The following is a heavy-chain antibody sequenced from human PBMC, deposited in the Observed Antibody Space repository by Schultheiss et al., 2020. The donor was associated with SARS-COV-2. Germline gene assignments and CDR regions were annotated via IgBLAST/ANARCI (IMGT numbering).Heavy chain of an antibody. CDR1: GGSFSGYY. CDR2: INHSGST. D-gene: IGHD3-3*01. CDR3: AGREPFYYDFWSGYQAPFDY. J-gene: IGHJ4*02. V-gene: IGHV4-34*01. Sequence: SETLSLTCAVYGGSFSGYYWNWIRQPPGKGLEWIGEINHSGSTNYNPSLKSRVTISVDKSKNQFSLKLSSVTAADTAVYYCAGREPFYYDFWSGYQAPFDYWGQGTLVTVSS.